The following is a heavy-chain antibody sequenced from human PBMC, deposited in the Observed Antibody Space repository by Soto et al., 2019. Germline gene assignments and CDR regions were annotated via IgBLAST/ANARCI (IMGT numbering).Heavy chain of an antibody. J-gene: IGHJ6*02. Sequence: SVKVSCKASGGTFSSYAISWVRQAPGQGLEWMGGIIPIFGTANYAQKFQGRVTITADESTSTAYMELSSLRSEDTAVYYCARDQGGYYSKNYYGMDVWGQGTTVTVSS. CDR2: IIPIFGTA. D-gene: IGHD3-22*01. CDR3: ARDQGGYYSKNYYGMDV. CDR1: GGTFSSYA. V-gene: IGHV1-69*13.